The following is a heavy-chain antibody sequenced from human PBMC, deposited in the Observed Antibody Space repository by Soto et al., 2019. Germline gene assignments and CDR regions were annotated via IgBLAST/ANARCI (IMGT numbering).Heavy chain of an antibody. V-gene: IGHV2-5*02. CDR2: IYWDDDK. D-gene: IGHD4-17*01. CDR3: AHAGDYDLLSFDH. Sequence: QITLKESGPPLVRPAQTLTLTCAFSGFSLTTTHMGVAWIRQPPGKALEWRALIYWDDDKRYSPSMKNRLAISKDPSGNRVVLTITNMNPEDTGTYFCAHAGDYDLLSFDHWGPGTLFTVSS. J-gene: IGHJ4*02. CDR1: GFSLTTTHMG.